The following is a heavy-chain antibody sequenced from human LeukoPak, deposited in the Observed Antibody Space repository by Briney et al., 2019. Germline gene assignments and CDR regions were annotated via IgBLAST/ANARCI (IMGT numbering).Heavy chain of an antibody. J-gene: IGHJ6*03. CDR2: ISSNGGST. CDR1: GFTFSSYA. CDR3: ARGAGLLDYYYMDV. Sequence: GGSLRLSCAASGFTFSSYAMHWVRQAPGKGLEYVSAISSNGGSTYYANSVKGRFTISRDNSKNTLYLQMGSLGAEDMAVYYCARGAGLLDYYYMDVWGKGTTVTVSS. V-gene: IGHV3-64*01.